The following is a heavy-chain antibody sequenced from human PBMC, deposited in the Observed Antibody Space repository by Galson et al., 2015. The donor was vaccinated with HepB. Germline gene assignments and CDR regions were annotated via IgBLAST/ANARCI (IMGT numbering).Heavy chain of an antibody. CDR1: GYTFTGYY. CDR3: ARGIAVAGIWTDY. D-gene: IGHD6-19*01. J-gene: IGHJ4*02. Sequence: SVKVSCKASGYTFTGYYMHWVRQAPGQGLEWMGWINPNSGGTNYAQKFQGRVTMTRDTSISTAYMELSRLRSDDTAVYYCARGIAVAGIWTDYWGQGTLVTVSS. CDR2: INPNSGGT. V-gene: IGHV1-2*02.